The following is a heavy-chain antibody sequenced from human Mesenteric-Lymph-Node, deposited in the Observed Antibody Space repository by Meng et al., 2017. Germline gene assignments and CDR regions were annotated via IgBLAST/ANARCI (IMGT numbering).Heavy chain of an antibody. V-gene: IGHV4-59*08. CDR1: GGSISSHY. CDR3: ARYAFYGSGTEGDY. J-gene: IGHJ4*02. Sequence: ESLKISCTVSGGSISSHYWSWIRQPPGKGPEWIGYIYFRGSTNYNPSLKSRVTISADTSKNHVSLKLSSVTVADTAVYYCARYAFYGSGTEGDYWGQGTLVTVSS. CDR2: IYFRGST. D-gene: IGHD3-10*01.